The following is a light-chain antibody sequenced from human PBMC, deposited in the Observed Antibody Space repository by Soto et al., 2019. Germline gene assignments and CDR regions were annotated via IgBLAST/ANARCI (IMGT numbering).Light chain of an antibody. V-gene: IGKV3-15*01. Sequence: EIVMTQSPATLSVSPGARATLSCGASQSVSSNLAWYQQKPGQAPRLLIYGASTRATGIPARFSGSGSGTEFTLTISSLQSEDFAVYYGQQYNNWPPITFGQGTRLEIK. CDR2: GAS. CDR3: QQYNNWPPIT. J-gene: IGKJ5*01. CDR1: QSVSSN.